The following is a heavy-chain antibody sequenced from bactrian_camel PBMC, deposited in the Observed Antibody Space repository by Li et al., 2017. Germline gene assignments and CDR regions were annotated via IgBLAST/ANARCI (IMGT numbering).Heavy chain of an antibody. CDR1: GFSSDDYA. D-gene: IGHD3*01. V-gene: IGHV3S55*01. CDR2: ISTDGST. J-gene: IGHJ6*01. Sequence: HVQLVESGGGSVQPGGTLKLSCTVSGFSSDDYAMGWYRQSPGNKCEMISTISTDGSTFYVDSVKGRFTISLDNTKTTMHLQMNGLKDEDTAVYYCVADAELLFYGASWYPRCPATDFATWGQGTHVTVS. CDR3: VADAELLFYGASWYPRCPATDFAT.